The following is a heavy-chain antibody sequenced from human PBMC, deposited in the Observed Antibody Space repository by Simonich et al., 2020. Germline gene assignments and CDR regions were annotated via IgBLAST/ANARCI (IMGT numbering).Heavy chain of an antibody. CDR3: AGALQDYYYGMDV. V-gene: IGHV1-3*01. Sequence: QVQLVQSGAEVKKPGASVKVSCKASGYTFTSYAMHWVRQAPGQRLEWMGWINAGNGNTKYSQKLQGRVTMTRDTSISTAYMELSRLRSDDTAVYYCAGALQDYYYGMDVWGQGTTVTVSS. CDR2: INAGNGNT. CDR1: GYTFTSYA. J-gene: IGHJ6*02.